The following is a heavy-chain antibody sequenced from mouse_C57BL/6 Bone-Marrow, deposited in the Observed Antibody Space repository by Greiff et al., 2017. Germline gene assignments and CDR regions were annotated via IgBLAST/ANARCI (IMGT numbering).Heavy chain of an antibody. Sequence: QVQLQQPGAELVRPGSSVKLSCKASGYTFTSYWMHWVKQRPIQGLEWIGNIDPSDSETHYNQKFKDKATLTVDKSSSTAYMQLSSLTSDDSAVYYCAREGLLLRYFDVWGTGTTVTVSS. V-gene: IGHV1-52*01. CDR1: GYTFTSYW. J-gene: IGHJ1*03. CDR2: IDPSDSET. CDR3: AREGLLLRYFDV. D-gene: IGHD1-1*01.